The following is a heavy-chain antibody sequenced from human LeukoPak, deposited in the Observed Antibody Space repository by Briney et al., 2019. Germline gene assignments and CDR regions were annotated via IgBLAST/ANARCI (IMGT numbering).Heavy chain of an antibody. CDR1: GFTFSDYA. V-gene: IGHV3-30-3*01. D-gene: IGHD2-21*02. CDR2: ISYDSRHK. J-gene: IGHJ6*02. CDR3: ASLTAAVGFYYGVDV. Sequence: GRSLRLSCAAYGFTFSDYAMHWVRQAPGKGLEWVALISYDSRHKKNAYPVKGQFTVSRDNSTLYLQMNSLRTEDTAIYFCASLTAAVGFYYGVDVWGQGTTVTVSS.